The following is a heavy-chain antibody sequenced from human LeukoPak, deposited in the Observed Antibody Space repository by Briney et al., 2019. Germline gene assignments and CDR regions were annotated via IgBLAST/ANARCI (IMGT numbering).Heavy chain of an antibody. Sequence: GGSLRLSCAASGFTFSSYTMNWVRQAPGKGLEWVSYISSSSSTIYYADSVKGRFTISRDNAKNSLYLQMNSLRAEDTAVYCCARDSAPYYYYMDVWGKGTTVTVSS. V-gene: IGHV3-48*04. D-gene: IGHD1-26*01. J-gene: IGHJ6*03. CDR3: ARDSAPYYYYMDV. CDR2: ISSSSSTI. CDR1: GFTFSSYT.